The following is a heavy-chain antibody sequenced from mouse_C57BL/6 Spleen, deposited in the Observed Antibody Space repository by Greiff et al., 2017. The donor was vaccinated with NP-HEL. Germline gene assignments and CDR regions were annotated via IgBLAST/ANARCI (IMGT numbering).Heavy chain of an antibody. CDR3: AKNEDGSFAY. Sequence: QVHVKQSGPGLVQPSQSLSITCTVSGFPLTSYGVHWVRQPPGKGLEWLGVIWSGGSTDYNAAFISRLSISKDNSKSQVFFKMNSLQADDTAIYYCAKNEDGSFAYWGQGTLVTVSA. J-gene: IGHJ3*01. CDR2: IWSGGST. D-gene: IGHD2-3*01. V-gene: IGHV2-4*01. CDR1: GFPLTSYG.